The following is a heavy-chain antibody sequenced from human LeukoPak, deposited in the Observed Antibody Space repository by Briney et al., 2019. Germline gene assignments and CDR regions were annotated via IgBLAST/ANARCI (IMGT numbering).Heavy chain of an antibody. J-gene: IGHJ6*02. D-gene: IGHD2-15*01. Sequence: GGSLRLSCAASGFTFSSYAMHWVRQAPGKGLEGVAVISYDGSNKYYADSVKGRFTISRDNSKNTLYLQMNSLRAEDSAVYYCARAPWYCSGASCYKYSYYGMDVWGQGTTVTVSS. V-gene: IGHV3-30-3*01. CDR2: ISYDGSNK. CDR3: ARAPWYCSGASCYKYSYYGMDV. CDR1: GFTFSSYA.